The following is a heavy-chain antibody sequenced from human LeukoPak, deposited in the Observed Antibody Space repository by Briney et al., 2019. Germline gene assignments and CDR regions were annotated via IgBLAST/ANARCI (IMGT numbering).Heavy chain of an antibody. Sequence: PGGSLRLSCAASGFTFSSYAMSWVRQAPGKGLEWVSAISGSGGSTYYADSVKGRFTISGDNSKNTLYLQMNSLRAEDTAVYYCAKAPYYYGSREYWFDPWDQGTLVTVSS. CDR1: GFTFSSYA. D-gene: IGHD3-10*01. J-gene: IGHJ5*02. CDR2: ISGSGGST. CDR3: AKAPYYYGSREYWFDP. V-gene: IGHV3-23*01.